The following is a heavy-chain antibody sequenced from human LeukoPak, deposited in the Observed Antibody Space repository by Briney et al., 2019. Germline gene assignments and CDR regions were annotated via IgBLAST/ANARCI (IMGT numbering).Heavy chain of an antibody. CDR3: ARHGTISSESYFDY. Sequence: PTETLSLTCSVSGGSVSSYYWSWIRQSPGKGLEWIGYIHNSGRTNYNPSLKSRVTGFVDTSKNQVSLRLSSVTAADTAVYYCARHGTISSESYFDYWGQGALVTVSS. J-gene: IGHJ4*02. CDR2: IHNSGRT. V-gene: IGHV4-59*08. CDR1: GGSVSSYY. D-gene: IGHD1-14*01.